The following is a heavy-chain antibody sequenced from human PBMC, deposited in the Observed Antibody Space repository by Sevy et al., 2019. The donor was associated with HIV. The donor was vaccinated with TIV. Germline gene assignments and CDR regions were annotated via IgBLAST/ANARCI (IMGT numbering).Heavy chain of an antibody. CDR3: ARIPNMGGWPFDY. V-gene: IGHV4-59*13. Sequence: SETLSLTCTVSDGSLSNYYWTWIRQPPGKGLEWIGYIHYSGRTNYNPSLKSRVTISLDTSKNQFSLKLSSVTAADTAVYYCARIPNMGGWPFDYWGQGTLVTVSS. CDR1: DGSLSNYY. CDR2: IHYSGRT. J-gene: IGHJ4*02. D-gene: IGHD6-19*01.